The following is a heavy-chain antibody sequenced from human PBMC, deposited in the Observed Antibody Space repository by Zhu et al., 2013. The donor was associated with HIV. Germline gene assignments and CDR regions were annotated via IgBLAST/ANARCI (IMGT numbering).Heavy chain of an antibody. CDR3: ARSGIDCSSTTCHGRGVDY. CDR1: GYDFTIYG. CDR2: ISIYNGNT. J-gene: IGHJ4*02. D-gene: IGHD2-2*01. Sequence: QVQVVQSGAEVKKPGASVKVSCKTSGYDFTIYGINWVRQAPGQGLEWMGWISIYNGNTNYAQKLQGRVTMTTDTSTSTAYMELRSLRSDDTAVYYCARSGIDCSSTTCHGRGVDYWGQGNPGHRLL. V-gene: IGHV1-18*01.